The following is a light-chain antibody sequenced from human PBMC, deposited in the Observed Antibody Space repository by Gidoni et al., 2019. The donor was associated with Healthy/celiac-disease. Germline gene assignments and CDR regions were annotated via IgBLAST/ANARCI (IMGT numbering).Light chain of an antibody. V-gene: IGKV3-20*01. CDR3: QHYGSSLLT. CDR2: GAS. CDR1: QRVSSSY. Sequence: IVLTQSPGTLSWSPGERATLSCRASQRVSSSYLAWYQQKPGQALRLLIYGASSSATGIPDMVSGSGSGTDFTLTISRLEPEDVAVYYCQHYGSSLLTFGGGTKVEIK. J-gene: IGKJ4*01.